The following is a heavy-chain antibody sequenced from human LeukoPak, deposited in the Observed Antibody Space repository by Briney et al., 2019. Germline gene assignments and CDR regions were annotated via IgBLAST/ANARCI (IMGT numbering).Heavy chain of an antibody. V-gene: IGHV1-69*06. D-gene: IGHD1-26*01. CDR1: VGTFSIYA. CDR3: GSDPDSGSYRRNY. J-gene: IGHJ4*02. Sequence: ASVKVSCKASVGTFSIYAISWVRQAPGQGREWMGGIIPIFGTENYAKTFKGRVTTTADKSTSTVYMELSSLRSEDTAVYYCGSDPDSGSYRRNYWGQGTLVTVSS. CDR2: IIPIFGTE.